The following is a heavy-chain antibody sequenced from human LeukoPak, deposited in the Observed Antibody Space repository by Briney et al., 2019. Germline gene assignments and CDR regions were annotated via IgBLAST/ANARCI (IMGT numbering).Heavy chain of an antibody. J-gene: IGHJ6*03. CDR3: ARDPYSGSYGNYYYYFMDV. CDR1: GFIFSSHG. Sequence: PGGTLRLSCAASGFIFSSHGMNWVRQAPGKGLEWVSSITSGSSYRFYADSVKGRFTISRDNAKNSLYLQMNSLRAEDTAVYYCARDPYSGSYGNYYYYFMDVWGKGTTVTISS. CDR2: ITSGSSYR. D-gene: IGHD1-26*01. V-gene: IGHV3-21*01.